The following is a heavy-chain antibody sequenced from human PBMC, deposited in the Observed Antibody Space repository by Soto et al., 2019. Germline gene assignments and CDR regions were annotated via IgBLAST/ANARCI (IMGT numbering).Heavy chain of an antibody. D-gene: IGHD6-13*01. V-gene: IGHV3-23*01. J-gene: IGHJ4*02. CDR1: GFTFSSYA. Sequence: GGSLRLSCAASGFTFSSYAMSWVRQAPGKGLEWVSAISGSGGSTYYADSVKGRFTISRDNSKNTLYLQMNSLRAEDTAVYYCAKDRGGGYSSSWDYFDYWGQGTLVTVSS. CDR3: AKDRGGGYSSSWDYFDY. CDR2: ISGSGGST.